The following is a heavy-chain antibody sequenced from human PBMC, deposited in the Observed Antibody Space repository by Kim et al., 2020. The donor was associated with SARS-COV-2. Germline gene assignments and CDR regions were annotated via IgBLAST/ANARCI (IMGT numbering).Heavy chain of an antibody. CDR2: ISSSGSTI. Sequence: GGSLRLSCAASGFTFSSYEMNWVRQAPGKGLEWVSYISSSGSTIYYADSVKGRFTISRDNAKNSLYLPMNSLRAEDTAVYYCARDIGGYSYGGYYFDYWGQGTLVTVSS. CDR3: ARDIGGYSYGGYYFDY. J-gene: IGHJ4*02. V-gene: IGHV3-48*03. CDR1: GFTFSSYE. D-gene: IGHD5-18*01.